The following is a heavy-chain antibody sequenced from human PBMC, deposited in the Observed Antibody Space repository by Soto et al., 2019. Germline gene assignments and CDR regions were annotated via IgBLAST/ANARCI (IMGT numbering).Heavy chain of an antibody. CDR1: GFTFSSYD. Sequence: GGSLRLSCAASGFTFSSYDMHWVRQAPGKGLEWVSAIGTAGDTYYPGSVKGRFTISRENAKNSLYLQMNSLRAEDTAVYYCAREMVLRPGTSGAFDIWGQGTMVTVSS. V-gene: IGHV3-13*01. CDR3: AREMVLRPGTSGAFDI. J-gene: IGHJ3*02. CDR2: IGTAGDT. D-gene: IGHD1-7*01.